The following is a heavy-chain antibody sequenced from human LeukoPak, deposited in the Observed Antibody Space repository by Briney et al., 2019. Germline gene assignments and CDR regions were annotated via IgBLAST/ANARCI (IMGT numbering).Heavy chain of an antibody. J-gene: IGHJ5*02. V-gene: IGHV3-23*01. CDR3: ARDLRHSSGWTTLFDP. Sequence: GSLRLSCAASGFTFSSHAMNWVRQAPGKGLEGGAIISSTGGSTYYTDSVKGRFTISRDNSKNTLYLQMNSLRAEDTAVYYCARDLRHSSGWTTLFDPWGQGTLVTVSS. D-gene: IGHD6-19*01. CDR2: ISSTGGST. CDR1: GFTFSSHA.